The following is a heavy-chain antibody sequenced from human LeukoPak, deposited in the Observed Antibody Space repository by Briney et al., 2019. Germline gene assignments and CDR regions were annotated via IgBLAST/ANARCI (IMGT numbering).Heavy chain of an antibody. V-gene: IGHV3-21*01. Sequence: GGSLRLSCAASGFTFSTYTMNWVRQAPGKGLEWVSSISSGSTYIYYADSVKGRFTISRDNAKNSLYLQMNSLRAEDTAVYYCARDFDGPRASDYWGQGISVTVSS. CDR3: ARDFDGPRASDY. CDR1: GFTFSTYT. D-gene: IGHD4-17*01. CDR2: ISSGSTYI. J-gene: IGHJ4*02.